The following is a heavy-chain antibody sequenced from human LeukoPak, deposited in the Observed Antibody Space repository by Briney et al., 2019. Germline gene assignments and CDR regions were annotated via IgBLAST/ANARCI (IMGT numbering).Heavy chain of an antibody. Sequence: GGSLRLSCAASGFTFSSSDMSWFRQAPGKGLEWVSGISGGGGSTYYADSVKGRFTISRDNSKNTLYLQMNSLRAEDTAVYYCAKGSDYDPPYYYYYMDVWGKGTTVTISS. J-gene: IGHJ6*03. CDR2: ISGGGGST. D-gene: IGHD5-12*01. V-gene: IGHV3-23*01. CDR3: AKGSDYDPPYYYYYMDV. CDR1: GFTFSSSD.